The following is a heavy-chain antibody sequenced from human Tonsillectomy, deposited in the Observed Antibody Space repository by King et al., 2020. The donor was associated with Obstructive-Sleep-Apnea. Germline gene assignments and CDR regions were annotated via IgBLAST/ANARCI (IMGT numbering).Heavy chain of an antibody. V-gene: IGHV3-11*04. CDR3: ARDGPYASGWDFDS. Sequence: VQLVESGGGLVRPGGSLRLSCAASGFTLSDYYMSWIRQVPGQGLEWILYISSSGNTQFHAASVKGRFTISWDNAKNSLYLQMNSLRPEDTAVYYCARDGPYASGWDFDSWGQGTLVTVSS. D-gene: IGHD6-19*01. CDR2: ISSSGNTQ. J-gene: IGHJ4*02. CDR1: GFTLSDYY.